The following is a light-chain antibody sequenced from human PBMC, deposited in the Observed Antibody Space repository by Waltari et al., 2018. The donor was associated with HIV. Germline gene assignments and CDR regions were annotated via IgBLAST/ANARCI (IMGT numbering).Light chain of an antibody. J-gene: IGKJ4*01. CDR3: QQANSFPLT. CDR2: AAS. CDR1: QAVSTW. V-gene: IGKV1D-12*01. Sequence: DITMTQSPSSVSASVGDRVTITCRASQAVSTWLAWYQQKPGKAPNLLIYAASSLQSGVSSRFSGSGTGTDFTLTINNLQPEDLATYYCQQANSFPLTFGGGTKGDIK.